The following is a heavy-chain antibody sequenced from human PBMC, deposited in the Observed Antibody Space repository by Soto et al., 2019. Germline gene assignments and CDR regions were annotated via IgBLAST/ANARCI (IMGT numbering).Heavy chain of an antibody. CDR3: ANVSNWNYRYYYYGMDV. CDR1: GFTFSSYG. Sequence: QVQLVESGGGVVQPGRSLRLSCAASGFTFSSYGMHWVRQAPGKGLEWVAVISYDGSNKYYADSVNGRFTISRDNSKNTLYLQMNSLRAEDTAVYYCANVSNWNYRYYYYGMDVWGQGTTVTVSS. V-gene: IGHV3-30*18. J-gene: IGHJ6*02. D-gene: IGHD1-7*01. CDR2: ISYDGSNK.